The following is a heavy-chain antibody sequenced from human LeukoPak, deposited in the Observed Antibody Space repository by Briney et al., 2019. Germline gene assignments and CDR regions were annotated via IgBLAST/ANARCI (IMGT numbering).Heavy chain of an antibody. V-gene: IGHV3-30-3*01. J-gene: IGHJ6*03. CDR2: ISYDGSNK. D-gene: IGHD6-13*01. CDR3: ARDGYSSSSYYYYYYVDV. Sequence: PGRSLRLFCAASGFTFSSYAMHWVRQAPGKGLEWVAVISYDGSNKYYADSVKGRFTISRDNSKNTLYLQMNSLRAEDTAVYYCARDGYSSSSYYYYYYVDVWGKGTTVTVSS. CDR1: GFTFSSYA.